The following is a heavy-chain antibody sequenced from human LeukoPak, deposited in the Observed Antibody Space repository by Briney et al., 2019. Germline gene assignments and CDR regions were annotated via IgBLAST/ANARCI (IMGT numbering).Heavy chain of an antibody. J-gene: IGHJ4*02. CDR1: GFTFSSYS. Sequence: PGGSLRLSCAASGFTFSSYSMNWVRQAPGKGLEWVSSISSSSSYIYYADSVKGRFTISRDNAKNSLYLQMNSLRAEDTAVYYCAREGGDSYGRTFDYWGQGTLVTVSS. CDR2: ISSSSSYI. D-gene: IGHD5-18*01. CDR3: AREGGDSYGRTFDY. V-gene: IGHV3-21*01.